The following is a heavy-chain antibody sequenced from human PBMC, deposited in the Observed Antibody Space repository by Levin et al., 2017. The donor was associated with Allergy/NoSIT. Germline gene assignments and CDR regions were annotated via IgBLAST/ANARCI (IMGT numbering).Heavy chain of an antibody. V-gene: IGHV3-33*01. CDR3: AREAGVVRYYGMDV. CDR1: GFTFSSYG. Sequence: GESLKISCAASGFTFSSYGMHWVRQAPGKGLEWVAVIWYDGSNKYYADSVKGRFTISRDNSKNTLYLQMNSMRAEDTAVYYCAREAGVVRYYGMDVWGQGTTVTVSS. CDR2: IWYDGSNK. J-gene: IGHJ6*02. D-gene: IGHD3-10*01.